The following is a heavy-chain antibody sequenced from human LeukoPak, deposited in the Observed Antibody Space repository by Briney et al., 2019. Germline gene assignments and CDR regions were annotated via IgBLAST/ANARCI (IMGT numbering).Heavy chain of an antibody. D-gene: IGHD5-24*01. CDR1: GYTFTDYY. V-gene: IGHV1-2*02. Sequence: ASVKVSCKASGYTFTDYYLHWVRQAPGQELEWMGWIHPPSGGTNYAEKLQGRVTMTRDTSISTAYMELSRLTSDDAGVYYSVRDPGWLQVDFWGQGTLLTVSS. CDR3: VRDPGWLQVDF. CDR2: IHPPSGGT. J-gene: IGHJ4*02.